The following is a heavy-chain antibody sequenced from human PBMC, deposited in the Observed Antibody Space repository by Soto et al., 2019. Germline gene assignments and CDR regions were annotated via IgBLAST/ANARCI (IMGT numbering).Heavy chain of an antibody. D-gene: IGHD4-4*01. V-gene: IGHV3-23*01. Sequence: GGSLRLSCAASGFSFSGYAMSWVRQAPGKGLEWVSAISGSGASTYYADSVRGRFTISKDIPKTTLYLQMNSLRAEDTAVYFCAKGSRGYTNYYYDSWGQGTLVTVSS. J-gene: IGHJ4*02. CDR2: ISGSGAST. CDR3: AKGSRGYTNYYYDS. CDR1: GFSFSGYA.